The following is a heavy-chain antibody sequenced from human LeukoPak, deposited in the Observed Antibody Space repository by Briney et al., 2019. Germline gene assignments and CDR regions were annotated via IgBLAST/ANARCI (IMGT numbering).Heavy chain of an antibody. CDR2: ISGSGGNT. Sequence: GGSLRLSCAASGFTFSSYAMRWVRQAPGKGLEWVSAISGSGGNTYYAGSVKGRFTISRDNSKNTLYLQMNSLRAEDTAVYYCAKDRFSRLDYWGQGTLVTVSS. CDR1: GFTFSSYA. CDR3: AKDRFSRLDY. V-gene: IGHV3-23*01. J-gene: IGHJ4*02.